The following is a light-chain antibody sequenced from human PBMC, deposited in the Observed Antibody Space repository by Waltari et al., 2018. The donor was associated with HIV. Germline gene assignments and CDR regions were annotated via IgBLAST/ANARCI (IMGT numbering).Light chain of an antibody. V-gene: IGLV1-40*01. CDR1: NIGAGYD. CDR2: GDN. J-gene: IGLJ2*01. CDR3: QSYDSSLSGSVV. Sequence: NIGAGYDVHWYRQLPGTAPKLLIYGDNNRPSGVPDRFSGSKSGTSASLAITGLQAEDEANYYCQSYDSSLSGSVVFGGGTKLTVL.